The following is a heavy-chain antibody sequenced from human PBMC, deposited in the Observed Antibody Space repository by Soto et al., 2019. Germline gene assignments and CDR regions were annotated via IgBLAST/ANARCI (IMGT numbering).Heavy chain of an antibody. J-gene: IGHJ4*02. CDR2: ISSSGSTI. CDR1: GFTFSDYY. Sequence: GGSLRLSCAASGFTFSDYYMSWIRQAPGKGLEWVSYISSSGSTIYYADSVKGRFTISRDNAKNSLYLQMNSLRAEDTVLYYCAKDKEFGGVTQFDYWGQGTLVTVSS. V-gene: IGHV3-11*01. CDR3: AKDKEFGGVTQFDY. D-gene: IGHD3-16*01.